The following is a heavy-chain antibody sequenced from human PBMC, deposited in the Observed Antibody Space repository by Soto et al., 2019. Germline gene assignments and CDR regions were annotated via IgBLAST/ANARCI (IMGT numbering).Heavy chain of an antibody. V-gene: IGHV3-23*01. Sequence: RPTCAASGFTFSSYAMSWVRQAPGKGLEWVSAISGSGGSTYYADSVKGRFTISRDNSKNTLYLQMNSLRAEDTAVYYCAKTDIVVVPAPYYFDYWGQGTLVTSPQ. J-gene: IGHJ4*02. CDR1: GFTFSSYA. D-gene: IGHD2-2*01. CDR3: AKTDIVVVPAPYYFDY. CDR2: ISGSGGST.